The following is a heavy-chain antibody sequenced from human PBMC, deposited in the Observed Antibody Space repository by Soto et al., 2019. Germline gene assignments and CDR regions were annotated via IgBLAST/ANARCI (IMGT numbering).Heavy chain of an antibody. V-gene: IGHV4-34*01. CDR1: GGSFIGYY. Sequence: SETLSLTCAVYGGSFIGYYWIWIRQPPGKGLEWIGEINHSGSTNYNPSLKSRVTISVDTSKNQFSLKLSSVTAADTAVYYCARGGGVVAAYYYYGMDVWGQGTTVTGLL. CDR3: ARGGGVVAAYYYYGMDV. CDR2: INHSGST. D-gene: IGHD2-15*01. J-gene: IGHJ6*02.